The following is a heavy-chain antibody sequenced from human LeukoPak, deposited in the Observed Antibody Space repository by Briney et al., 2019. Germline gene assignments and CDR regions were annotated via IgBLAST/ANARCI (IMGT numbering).Heavy chain of an antibody. D-gene: IGHD4-23*01. CDR1: GYTLTELS. J-gene: IGHJ4*02. Sequence: ASVKVSCKVSGYTLTELSMHWVRQAPGKGLELMGGFDPEDGETIYAQKFQGRVTMTEDTSTDTAYMELSSLRSEDTAVYYCATDLMVVTPVGYWGQGTLVTVSS. V-gene: IGHV1-24*01. CDR2: FDPEDGET. CDR3: ATDLMVVTPVGY.